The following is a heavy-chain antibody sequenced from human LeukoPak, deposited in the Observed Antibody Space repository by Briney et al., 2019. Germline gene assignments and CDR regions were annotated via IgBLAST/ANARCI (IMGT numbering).Heavy chain of an antibody. Sequence: SETLSLTCAVYGGSFSGYYWSWIRQPPGKGLEWIGEINHSGSTNYNPSLKSRVTISVDTSKSQFSLKLSSVTAADTAVYYCARGGRFGAGNDYWGQGTLVAVSS. J-gene: IGHJ4*02. D-gene: IGHD3-10*01. V-gene: IGHV4-34*01. CDR1: GGSFSGYY. CDR3: ARGGRFGAGNDY. CDR2: INHSGST.